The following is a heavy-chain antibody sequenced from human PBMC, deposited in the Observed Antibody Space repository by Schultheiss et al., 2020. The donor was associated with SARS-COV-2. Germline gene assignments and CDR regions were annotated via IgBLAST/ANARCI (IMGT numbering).Heavy chain of an antibody. Sequence: GGSLRLSCAASGFTFSSYWMHWVRQAPGKGLVWVSRINSDGSSTSYADSVKGRFTISRDNAKNTLYLQMNSLRSEDTAVYYCAKDRIEVATTFDYWGQGTLVTVSS. CDR2: INSDGSST. D-gene: IGHD6-19*01. J-gene: IGHJ4*02. V-gene: IGHV3-74*01. CDR3: AKDRIEVATTFDY. CDR1: GFTFSSYW.